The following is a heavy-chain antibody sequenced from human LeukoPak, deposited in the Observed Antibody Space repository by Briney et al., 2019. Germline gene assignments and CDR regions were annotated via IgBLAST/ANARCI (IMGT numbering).Heavy chain of an antibody. CDR1: GYTFTAYY. Sequence: ASVKVSCKASGYTFTAYYMHWVRQAPGQGLEWMGWINPNSGYTNYAEKFQGRVTMTRDTSTSTAYMELNRLRSDDAAVYYCASPFDLDVWGQGTTVTVSS. CDR2: INPNSGYT. CDR3: ASPFDLDV. V-gene: IGHV1-2*02. J-gene: IGHJ6*02. D-gene: IGHD3-3*01.